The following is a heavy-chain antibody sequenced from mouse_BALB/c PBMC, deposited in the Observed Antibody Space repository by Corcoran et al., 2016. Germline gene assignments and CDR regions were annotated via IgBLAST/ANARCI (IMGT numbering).Heavy chain of an antibody. D-gene: IGHD4-1*01. CDR2: IDPANGHT. V-gene: IGHV14-3*02. CDR1: GFNIKDSY. J-gene: IGHJ1*01. CDR3: ARWEWYFDV. Sequence: EIQLQQSGAELVKPGASVKLSFTASGFNIKDSYMHWVKQRPEQGLEWIGRIDPANGHTKYDPKFQGKATIPADTSSNTAYLQLSSLTSEDTAVYYCARWEWYFDVLGAGTTVTVS.